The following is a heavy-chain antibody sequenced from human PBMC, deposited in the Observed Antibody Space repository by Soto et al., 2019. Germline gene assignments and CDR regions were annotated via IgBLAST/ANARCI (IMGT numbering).Heavy chain of an antibody. CDR2: ISAYNGNT. CDR1: GYTFTSYG. J-gene: IGHJ3*02. V-gene: IGHV1-18*01. CDR3: ARVLSDYIWGSYCYGAFDI. D-gene: IGHD3-16*02. Sequence: ASVKVSCKASGYTFTSYGISWVRQAPGQGLEWMGWISAYNGNTNYAQKLQGRVTMTTDTSTSTAYMELRSLRSDDTAVYYCARVLSDYIWGSYCYGAFDILGQGTMVTVS.